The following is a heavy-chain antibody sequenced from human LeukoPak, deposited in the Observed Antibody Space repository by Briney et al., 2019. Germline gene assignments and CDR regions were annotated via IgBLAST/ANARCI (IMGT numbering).Heavy chain of an antibody. J-gene: IGHJ4*02. V-gene: IGHV1-8*01. CDR2: MNPNSGNT. Sequence: ASVKVSCKASGYTFTSYDINWVRQATGQGLAWMGWMNPNSGNTGYAQKFQGRVTMTRNTSISTAYMELSRLRSDDTAVYYCARDFHWQQFGGYWGQGTLVTVSS. CDR1: GYTFTSYD. D-gene: IGHD3-9*01. CDR3: ARDFHWQQFGGY.